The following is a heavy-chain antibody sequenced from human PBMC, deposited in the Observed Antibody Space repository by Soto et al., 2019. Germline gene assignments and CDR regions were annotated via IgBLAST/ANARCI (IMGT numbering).Heavy chain of an antibody. CDR3: ARGRRSSSCSDYYYYMDV. CDR1: GYTFTSYD. V-gene: IGHV1-8*01. D-gene: IGHD6-13*01. J-gene: IGHJ6*03. Sequence: QVQLVQSGAEVKKPGASVKVSCKASGYTFTSYDINWVRHATGQGLEWMGWMNPNSGNTGYAQKFQGRVTMTRNTSISTAYMELSSLRSEDTAVYYCARGRRSSSCSDYYYYMDVWGKGTTVTVSS. CDR2: MNPNSGNT.